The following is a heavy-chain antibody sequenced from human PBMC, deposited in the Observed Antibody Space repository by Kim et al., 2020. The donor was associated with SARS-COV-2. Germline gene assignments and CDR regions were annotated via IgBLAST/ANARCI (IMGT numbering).Heavy chain of an antibody. Sequence: GGSLRLSFAASGFTFTNAWLTWVRQAPGKGLEWVGRIKSKIDGGTTDFAAPVEGRFSISREDAKNMLYLQMSSRKTKDTALYYCTTVVRVFGVAMIWGQGAMATVPP. D-gene: IGHD3-3*01. CDR1: GFTFTNAW. CDR3: TTVVRVFGVAMI. V-gene: IGHV3-15*01. J-gene: IGHJ4*02. CDR2: IKSKIDGGTT.